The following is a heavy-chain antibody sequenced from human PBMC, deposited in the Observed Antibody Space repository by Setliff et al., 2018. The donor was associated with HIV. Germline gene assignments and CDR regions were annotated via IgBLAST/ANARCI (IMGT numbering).Heavy chain of an antibody. CDR2: INHNGST. Sequence: SETLSLTCAVYGGSFSGYYWSWIRQPPGKGLEWIGEINHNGSTNYNPSLKSRVIISVDASKNQISLKLTSVTAADTATYYCAREGDGIDYWGQGTLVTVSS. V-gene: IGHV4-34*01. J-gene: IGHJ4*02. D-gene: IGHD2-21*02. CDR1: GGSFSGYY. CDR3: AREGDGIDY.